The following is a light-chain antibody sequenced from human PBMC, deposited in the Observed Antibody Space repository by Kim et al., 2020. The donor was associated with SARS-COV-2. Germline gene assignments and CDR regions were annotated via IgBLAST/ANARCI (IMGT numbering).Light chain of an antibody. CDR1: QSLVHSDGNTH. V-gene: IGKV2-24*01. CDR2: KVS. Sequence: EIVLTQTPLSSPVTLGQPASISCKSSQSLVHSDGNTHLTWLHQRPGQPPRLLIYKVSDRFSGVPDRFSGSGAETDFTLKISRVEPEDVGIYYRMQAIKSPLTFGQGTKLEI. J-gene: IGKJ2*01. CDR3: MQAIKSPLT.